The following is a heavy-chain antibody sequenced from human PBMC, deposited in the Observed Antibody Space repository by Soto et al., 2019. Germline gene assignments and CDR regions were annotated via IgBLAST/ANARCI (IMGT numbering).Heavy chain of an antibody. D-gene: IGHD6-19*01. Sequence: GGSRRLSCAASGFTFSSYAMSWVRQAPGKGLEWVSAISGSGGSTYYADSVKGRFTISRDNSKNTLYLQMNSVRAEDTAVYYCAKVPTVAGNSVYYGMDVWGQGTTVTVSS. CDR3: AKVPTVAGNSVYYGMDV. CDR2: ISGSGGST. J-gene: IGHJ6*02. CDR1: GFTFSSYA. V-gene: IGHV3-23*01.